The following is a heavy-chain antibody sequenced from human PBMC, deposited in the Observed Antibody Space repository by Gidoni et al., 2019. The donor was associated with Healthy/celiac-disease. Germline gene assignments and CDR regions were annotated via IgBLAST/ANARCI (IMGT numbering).Heavy chain of an antibody. V-gene: IGHV3-30-3*01. CDR3: ARDLPPGGYSGYGNFGY. CDR1: GFTFSSYA. Sequence: QVQLVESGGGVVQPGRSLRLSCAASGFTFSSYAMHWVRQAPGKGLEWVAVISYDGSNKYYADSVKGRFTISRDNSKNTLYLQMNSLRAEDTAVYYCARDLPPGGYSGYGNFGYWGQGTLVTVSS. J-gene: IGHJ4*02. CDR2: ISYDGSNK. D-gene: IGHD5-12*01.